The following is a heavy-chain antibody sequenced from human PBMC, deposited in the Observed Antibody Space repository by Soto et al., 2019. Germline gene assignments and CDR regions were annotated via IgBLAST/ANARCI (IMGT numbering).Heavy chain of an antibody. J-gene: IGHJ3*02. CDR2: ISGSGGST. CDR1: GFTFSSYA. Sequence: GGSLRLSCAASGFTFSSYAMSWVRQAPGKGLEWVSAISGSGGSTYYADSVKGRFTISRDNSKNTLYLQMNSLRAEDTAVYYCAKDLKRYFDWLGGAFDIWGQGTMVTVSS. CDR3: AKDLKRYFDWLGGAFDI. D-gene: IGHD3-9*01. V-gene: IGHV3-23*01.